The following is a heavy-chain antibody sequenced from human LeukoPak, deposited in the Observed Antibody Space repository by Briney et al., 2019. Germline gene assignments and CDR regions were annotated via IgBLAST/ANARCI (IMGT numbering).Heavy chain of an antibody. CDR3: TTVYDSSGYYRRGFDY. CDR1: GFTFSNAW. J-gene: IGHJ4*02. D-gene: IGHD3-22*01. CDR2: IKSKTDGGTT. V-gene: IGHV3-15*07. Sequence: GGSLRLSCAVSGFTFSNAWMNWVRQAPGKGLEWVGRIKSKTDGGTTDYAAPVKGRFAISRDDSKNTLYLQMNSLKTEDTAVYYCTTVYDSSGYYRRGFDYWGQGTLVTVSS.